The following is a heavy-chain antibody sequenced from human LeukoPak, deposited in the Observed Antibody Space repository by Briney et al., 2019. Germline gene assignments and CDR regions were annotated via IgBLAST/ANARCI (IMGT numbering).Heavy chain of an antibody. CDR3: ATLRDGYEFDY. V-gene: IGHV4-59*01. Sequence: SVPLTLTCTVSGVSISSNYWSWIPQPPGKGLEWIGYIYNGGSTNYNPSLKSRVTISVDTSKNQFSLKLTSVTAADTAVYYCATLRDGYEFDYWGQGTLVTVSS. CDR1: GVSISSNY. J-gene: IGHJ4*02. CDR2: IYNGGST. D-gene: IGHD5-24*01.